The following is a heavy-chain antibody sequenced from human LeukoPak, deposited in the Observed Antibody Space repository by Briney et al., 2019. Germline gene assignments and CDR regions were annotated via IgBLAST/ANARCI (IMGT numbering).Heavy chain of an antibody. Sequence: ASVTVSCKASGYTFTSYYMHWVRQAPGQGLEWMGIINPSGGRTSYAQKFQGRVTMTRDTSTSAVYLDLSSLRSEDTAVYYCARVLARYGNLDYWGQGTLVTVSS. CDR2: INPSGGRT. CDR1: GYTFTSYY. V-gene: IGHV1-46*01. CDR3: ARVLARYGNLDY. D-gene: IGHD1-14*01. J-gene: IGHJ4*02.